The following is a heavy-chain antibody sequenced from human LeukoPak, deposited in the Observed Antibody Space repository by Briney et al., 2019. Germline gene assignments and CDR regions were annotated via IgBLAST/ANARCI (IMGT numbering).Heavy chain of an antibody. V-gene: IGHV3-30-3*01. CDR2: ISYDGSNK. D-gene: IGHD5-12*01. J-gene: IGHJ3*02. CDR3: AREGWPQFSVVAASYVGAFVI. Sequence: GGSLRLSCAASGFTFSSYAMHWVRQAPGKGLEWVAVISYDGSNKYYADSVKGRFTISRDNSKNTLYLQMNSLRAEDTAVYYCAREGWPQFSVVAASYVGAFVIWGQGTMVTVSS. CDR1: GFTFSSYA.